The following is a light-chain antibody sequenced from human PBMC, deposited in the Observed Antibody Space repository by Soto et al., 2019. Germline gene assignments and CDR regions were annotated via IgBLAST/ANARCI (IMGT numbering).Light chain of an antibody. J-gene: IGLJ3*02. Sequence: QLVLTQPPSVSGAPGQRVTSSCTGSSSNIGAGYDVHWYQQLPGTAPKLLIYGNSNRPSGVPDRFSGSKSGTSASLAITGLQAEDEADYYCQSYDSSLSGWVFGGGTKLT. CDR1: SSNIGAGYD. CDR2: GNS. CDR3: QSYDSSLSGWV. V-gene: IGLV1-40*01.